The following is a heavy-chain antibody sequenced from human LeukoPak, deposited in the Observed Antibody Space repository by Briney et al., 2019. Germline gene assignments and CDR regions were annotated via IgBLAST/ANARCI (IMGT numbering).Heavy chain of an antibody. CDR1: GFSFSDYW. CDR2: IDQDGSEK. D-gene: IGHD3-10*01. CDR3: AKGERFGELLGDY. J-gene: IGHJ4*02. V-gene: IGHV3-7*01. Sequence: GGSLRLSCTASGFSFSDYWMSWVRQAPGKGLESVANIDQDGSEKYYVDSMKGRFTISRDNAKNSLYLQMNSLRAEDTAVYYCAKGERFGELLGDYWGQGTLFTVSS.